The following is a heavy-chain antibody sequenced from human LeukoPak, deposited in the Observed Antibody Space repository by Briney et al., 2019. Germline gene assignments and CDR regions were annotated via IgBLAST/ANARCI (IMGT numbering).Heavy chain of an antibody. D-gene: IGHD6-13*01. CDR2: IYYSGST. Sequence: SETLSLTCTVSGGSISSYYWSWIRQPPGKGLEWIGYIYYSGSTNYNPSLKSRVTISVDTSKNQFSLKLSSVTAADTAVYYCASQGIAAAGSDPIFDYWGQGTLVTVSS. V-gene: IGHV4-59*01. CDR3: ASQGIAAAGSDPIFDY. J-gene: IGHJ4*02. CDR1: GGSISSYY.